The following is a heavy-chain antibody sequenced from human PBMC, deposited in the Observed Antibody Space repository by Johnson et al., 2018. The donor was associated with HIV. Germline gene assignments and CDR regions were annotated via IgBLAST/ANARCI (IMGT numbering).Heavy chain of an antibody. CDR1: GFTFSDYY. V-gene: IGHV3-11*01. Sequence: QVQLVESGGGLVKPGGSLRLSCAASGFTFSDYYMSWIRQAPGKGLEWVSYISSSGSTTYYADSVKGRFTISRDNAKNSLYLQMNSLRAEDTALYYCAKDWRITYYNLWSGFFFDAFDIWGQGTMVTVSS. D-gene: IGHD3-3*01. CDR3: AKDWRITYYNLWSGFFFDAFDI. CDR2: ISSSGSTT. J-gene: IGHJ3*02.